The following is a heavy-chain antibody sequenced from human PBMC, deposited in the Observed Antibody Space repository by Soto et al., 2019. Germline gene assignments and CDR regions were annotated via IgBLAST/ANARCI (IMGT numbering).Heavy chain of an antibody. J-gene: IGHJ6*02. CDR3: AREVLGSSWYEYYYYGMDV. Sequence: SETLSLTCAVYGGSFSGYYWSWIRQPPGKGLEWIGEINHSGSTNYNPSLKSRVTISVDTSKNQFSLKLSSVTAADTAVYYCAREVLGSSWYEYYYYGMDVWGQGTTVTVSS. D-gene: IGHD6-13*01. CDR1: GGSFSGYY. V-gene: IGHV4-34*01. CDR2: INHSGST.